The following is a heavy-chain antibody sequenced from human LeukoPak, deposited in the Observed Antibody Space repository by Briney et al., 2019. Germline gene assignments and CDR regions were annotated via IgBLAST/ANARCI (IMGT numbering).Heavy chain of an antibody. CDR1: GGSFSGYY. D-gene: IGHD1-1*01. J-gene: IGHJ4*02. Sequence: PSETLSLTCAVYGGSFSGYYWSWIRQPPGKGLEWIGEINHSGSTNYNPSLKSRVTISVDTSKNQFSLKLSSVTAADTAVYYCARQARTYFDSWGQGTLVTVSS. CDR3: ARQARTYFDS. CDR2: INHSGST. V-gene: IGHV4-34*01.